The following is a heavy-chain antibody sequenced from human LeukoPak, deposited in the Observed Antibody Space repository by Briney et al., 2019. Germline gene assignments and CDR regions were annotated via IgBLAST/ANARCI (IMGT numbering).Heavy chain of an antibody. V-gene: IGHV4-34*01. J-gene: IGHJ5*02. CDR1: GFTFSSYA. CDR2: INDSENT. CDR3: AGGHRNWSLSWFDP. Sequence: GSLRLSCAASGFTFSSYAMNWVRQAPGKGLEWIGEINDSENTNYNPSLKSRVTISIDTSKNQFSLTLTSVTAADTAVYYCAGGHRNWSLSWFDPWGRGTLVTVSS. D-gene: IGHD3-9*01.